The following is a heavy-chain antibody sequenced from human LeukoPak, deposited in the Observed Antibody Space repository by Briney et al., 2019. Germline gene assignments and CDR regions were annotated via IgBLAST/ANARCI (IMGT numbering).Heavy chain of an antibody. CDR2: INPNSGGT. CDR3: ARDRPFTVVTLSSSGERYESGLNAFDI. J-gene: IGHJ3*02. V-gene: IGHV1-2*02. CDR1: GYTFTGYY. Sequence: GASVKVSCKASGYTFTGYYMHWVRQAPGQGLEWMGWINPNSGGTNYAQKFQGRVTMTRDTSISTAYMELSRLRSDDTAVYYCARDRPFTVVTLSSSGERYESGLNAFDIWGQGTMVTVSS. D-gene: IGHD4-23*01.